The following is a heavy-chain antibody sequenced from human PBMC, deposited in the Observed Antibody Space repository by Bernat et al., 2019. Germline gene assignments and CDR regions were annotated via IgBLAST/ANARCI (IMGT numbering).Heavy chain of an antibody. D-gene: IGHD3-22*01. J-gene: IGHJ4*02. CDR1: GFSFSSYS. CDR2: ISVNIGTS. CDR3: ASANTYYYDSSGYYYFDY. V-gene: IGHV3-48*01. Sequence: EVQLVESGGGLVQPGGSLRLSCAASGFSFSSYSMNWVRQAPGKGLEWVSFISVNIGTSHYADSVKGRFTISRDNAKNSLYLQMNSLRAEDTAVYYCASANTYYYDSSGYYYFDYWGQGTLVTVSS.